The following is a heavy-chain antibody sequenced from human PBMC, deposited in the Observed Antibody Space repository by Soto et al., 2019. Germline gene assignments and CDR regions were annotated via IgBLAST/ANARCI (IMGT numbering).Heavy chain of an antibody. CDR3: AKGAVSGPTTSYYYNGMDV. CDR1: GGTFRTYA. V-gene: IGHV1-69*14. J-gene: IGHJ6*02. CDR2: IIPIFGTV. D-gene: IGHD6-19*01. Sequence: QVQLLQSGAEVKKPGSSVRVSCEASGGTFRTYAISWVRLAPGQGLEWMGEIIPIFGTVNYDQKFPGIVTFTANKSTTAVYRFLRSLRAEDTAVHYCAKGAVSGPTTSYYYNGMDVRGQGTTVTASS.